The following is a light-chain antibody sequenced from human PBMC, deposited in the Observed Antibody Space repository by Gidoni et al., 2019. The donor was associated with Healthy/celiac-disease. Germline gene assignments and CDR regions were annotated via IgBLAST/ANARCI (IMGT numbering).Light chain of an antibody. CDR3: QQRSNWPWT. CDR2: DAS. Sequence: EIVLTQSPATLSLSPGERATLSCRASQSVSSYLAWYQQKPGQAPRLLIYDASNRATGIPARFSGSGSGPDFTLSISSLEPEDFAVYYCQQRSNWPWTFXQXTKVXIK. V-gene: IGKV3-11*01. J-gene: IGKJ1*01. CDR1: QSVSSY.